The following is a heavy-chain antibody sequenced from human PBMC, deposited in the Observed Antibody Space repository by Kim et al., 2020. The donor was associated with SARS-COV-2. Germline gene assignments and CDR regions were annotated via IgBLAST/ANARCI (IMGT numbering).Heavy chain of an antibody. J-gene: IGHJ4*02. V-gene: IGHV3-21*01. CDR3: ARDTSGDYDFDY. Sequence: YADSVKGRFTISRDNAKNSLYLQMNSLRAEDTAVYYCARDTSGDYDFDYWGQGTLVTVSS. D-gene: IGHD4-17*01.